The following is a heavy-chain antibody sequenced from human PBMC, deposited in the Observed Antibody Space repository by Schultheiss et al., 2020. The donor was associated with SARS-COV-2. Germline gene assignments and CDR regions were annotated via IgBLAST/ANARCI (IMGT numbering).Heavy chain of an antibody. D-gene: IGHD1-1*01. Sequence: SLKISCAASGFTFDDYAMHWVRQAPGKGLEWVSGISWNSGSIGYADSVKGRFTISRDNAKNSLYLQMNSLRAEDTALYYCAKDIGRTTKGYGMDVWGQGTTVTVSS. CDR1: GFTFDDYA. V-gene: IGHV3-9*01. J-gene: IGHJ6*02. CDR2: ISWNSGSI. CDR3: AKDIGRTTKGYGMDV.